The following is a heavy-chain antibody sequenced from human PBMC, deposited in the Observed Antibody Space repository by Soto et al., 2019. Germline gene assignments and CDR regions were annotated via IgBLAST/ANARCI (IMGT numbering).Heavy chain of an antibody. V-gene: IGHV1-8*01. D-gene: IGHD4-4*01. CDR1: GYTFTSYD. J-gene: IGHJ4*02. CDR3: ANHGRATVTNYNRPIDY. CDR2: MNPNSGNT. Sequence: ASVKVSCKASGYTFTSYDINWVRQATGQGLEWMGWMNPNSGNTGYARKFQGRVTMTRNTSISTAYMELSSLRSEDTAVYYCANHGRATVTNYNRPIDYWGQGTLVTVSS.